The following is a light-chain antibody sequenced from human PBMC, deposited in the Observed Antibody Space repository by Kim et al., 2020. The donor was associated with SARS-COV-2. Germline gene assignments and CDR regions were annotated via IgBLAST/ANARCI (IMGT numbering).Light chain of an antibody. J-gene: IGLJ1*01. CDR3: SSYAGSTNV. CDR2: EIS. V-gene: IGLV2-8*01. Sequence: QSALTQPPSASGSPGQCVTISCTGTSSDVGVYNYVSWYQQQPGKAPKLLIYEISNRPSGVPDRFSGSKSGNTASLTVSGLQAEDEADYYCSSYAGSTNVFGSGTKLTVL. CDR1: SSDVGVYNY.